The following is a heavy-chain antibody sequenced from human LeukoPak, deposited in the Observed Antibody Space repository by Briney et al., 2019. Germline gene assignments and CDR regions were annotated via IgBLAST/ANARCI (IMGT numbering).Heavy chain of an antibody. D-gene: IGHD3-10*01. CDR1: GYTFTGYY. CDR2: INPNSGGT. J-gene: IGHJ4*02. Sequence: ASVKLSCKASGYTFTGYYMHWVRQAPGQGLEWMGWINPNSGGTNYAQKFQGRVTMTRDTSISTAYMELSRLRSDDTAVYYCARVGRGVIITYDYWGQGTLVTVSS. CDR3: ARVGRGVIITYDY. V-gene: IGHV1-2*02.